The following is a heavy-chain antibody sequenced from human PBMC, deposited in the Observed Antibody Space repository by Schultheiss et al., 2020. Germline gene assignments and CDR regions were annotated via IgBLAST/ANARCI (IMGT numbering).Heavy chain of an antibody. CDR1: GFLVSTNRMN. Sequence: SGPTLVKPTQTLTLTCPFSGFLVSTNRMNVDWIRQPPGKALEWLALIYWDDDKRYSPSLKSRLTITKDTSKNQVVLRMTNMDPMDTATYYCAQRTAVAGSLGRFDPWGQGTLVTVSS. D-gene: IGHD6-19*01. V-gene: IGHV2-5*02. CDR3: AQRTAVAGSLGRFDP. J-gene: IGHJ5*02. CDR2: IYWDDDK.